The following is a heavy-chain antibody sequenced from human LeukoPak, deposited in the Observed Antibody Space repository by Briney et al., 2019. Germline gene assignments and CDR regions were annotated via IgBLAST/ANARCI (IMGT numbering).Heavy chain of an antibody. V-gene: IGHV3-48*04. CDR2: INSDTYSNTI. CDR1: GFTFSSYS. J-gene: IGHJ4*02. CDR3: ARISRRELPCF. Sequence: GGSLRLSCAASGFTFSSYSMNWVRQAPGKGLEWISYINSDTYSNTIHYADTVKGRFTISRDNAKNSLYLQMNSLRVEDTAIYYCARISRRELPCFWGQGTLVTVSS. D-gene: IGHD1-7*01.